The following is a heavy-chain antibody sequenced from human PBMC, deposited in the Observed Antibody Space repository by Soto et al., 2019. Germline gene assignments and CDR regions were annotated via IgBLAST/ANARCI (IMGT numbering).Heavy chain of an antibody. CDR1: GYTFTSYG. Sequence: ASVKVSCKASGYTFTSYGISWVRQAPGQGLEWMGWISAYNGNTNYAQKLQGRVTMTTDTSTSTAYMELRSLRSDDTAVYYCAKLTIAAAGRSGNYYGMDVWGQGTTVTVSS. CDR3: AKLTIAAAGRSGNYYGMDV. V-gene: IGHV1-18*04. D-gene: IGHD6-13*01. J-gene: IGHJ6*02. CDR2: ISAYNGNT.